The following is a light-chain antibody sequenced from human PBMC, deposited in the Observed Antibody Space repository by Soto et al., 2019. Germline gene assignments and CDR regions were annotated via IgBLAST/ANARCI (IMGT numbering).Light chain of an antibody. V-gene: IGLV1-44*01. Sequence: QPVLTQPPSASATPGQRVTISCSGSSSNIGSNTVNWYQQLPGTAPKLLIYSNNQRPSGVPDRFSGSKSGTSASLAISGLQSEDEADYYCAAWDDSLNVYVFGTGTKVTVL. CDR1: SSNIGSNT. CDR3: AAWDDSLNVYV. J-gene: IGLJ1*01. CDR2: SNN.